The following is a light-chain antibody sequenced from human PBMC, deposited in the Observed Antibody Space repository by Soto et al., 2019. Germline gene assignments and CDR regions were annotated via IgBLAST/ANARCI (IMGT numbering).Light chain of an antibody. Sequence: DIQMTQSPSLLSASVGDRVTITCRASETISHFLNWYQQKPGKAPKLLIYDASSLQSGVPSRFSGSGSGADFTLTISSLQPEDFAIYYCQQRYRTPLTFGGGTKVDIK. CDR1: ETISHF. V-gene: IGKV1-39*01. J-gene: IGKJ4*01. CDR3: QQRYRTPLT. CDR2: DAS.